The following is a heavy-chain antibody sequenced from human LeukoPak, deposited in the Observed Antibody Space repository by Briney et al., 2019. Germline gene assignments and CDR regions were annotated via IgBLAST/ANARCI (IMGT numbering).Heavy chain of an antibody. V-gene: IGHV3-30-3*01. CDR1: GFTFSNYA. J-gene: IGHJ4*02. CDR3: ARDGDTAAAGYYFDS. D-gene: IGHD6-13*01. CDR2: ISNDGNDK. Sequence: GGFLRLSCTASGFTFSNYAIHWVRQATGKGLEWVAVISNDGNDKYNADSVKGRFTISRDNSKNMVFLQTNSLRVEDTGVYYCARDGDTAAAGYYFDSWGQGTLVTVSS.